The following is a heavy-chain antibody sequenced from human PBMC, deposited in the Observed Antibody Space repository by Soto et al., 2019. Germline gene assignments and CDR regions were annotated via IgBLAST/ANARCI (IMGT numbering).Heavy chain of an antibody. CDR2: IIPIFGTA. D-gene: IGHD3-16*01. CDR1: GGTFSSYA. CDR3: AREKGAPFGNNWFDP. V-gene: IGHV1-69*13. J-gene: IGHJ5*02. Sequence: SVKVSCTASGGTFSSYAIIWVRQAPGQGLEWMGGIIPIFGTANYAQKFQGRVTITADESTSTAYMELSSLRSEDTAVYYCAREKGAPFGNNWFDPWGQGTLVTVSS.